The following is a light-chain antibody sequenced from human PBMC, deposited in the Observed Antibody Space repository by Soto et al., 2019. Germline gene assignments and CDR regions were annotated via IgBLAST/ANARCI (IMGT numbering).Light chain of an antibody. CDR1: KSNIGVGYD. Sequence: HSVLTQPPSVSGAPGQRVTISCTGTKSNIGVGYDVHWYQQIPGTAPKVLIYGNRNRPSGVPDRFSGSKYGTSASLAITGLQAEDEADYYCQSYDNGLGALYVFGTGTKVIV. CDR3: QSYDNGLGALYV. CDR2: GNR. V-gene: IGLV1-40*01. J-gene: IGLJ1*01.